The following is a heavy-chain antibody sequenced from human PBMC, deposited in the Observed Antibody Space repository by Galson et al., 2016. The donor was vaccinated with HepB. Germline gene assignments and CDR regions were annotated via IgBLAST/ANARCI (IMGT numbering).Heavy chain of an antibody. CDR2: IDSSSVYK. J-gene: IGHJ4*02. Sequence: SLRLSCAASGFTFGAYSMSWVRQAPGKGLEWVSSIDSSSVYKYYADSVKGRLTISRDNAKHSLYLQMNSLRAEDTAVYYCVRGTTVTPPTTDSWGQGTLVTVSS. CDR1: GFTFGAYS. CDR3: VRGTTVTPPTTDS. D-gene: IGHD4-17*01. V-gene: IGHV3-21*01.